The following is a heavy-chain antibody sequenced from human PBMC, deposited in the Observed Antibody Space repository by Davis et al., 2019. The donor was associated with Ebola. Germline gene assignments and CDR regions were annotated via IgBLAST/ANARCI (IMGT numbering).Heavy chain of an antibody. J-gene: IGHJ6*02. V-gene: IGHV3-53*04. CDR2: IYSGGST. D-gene: IGHD4-17*01. CDR1: GFTFSSYS. Sequence: GESLKISCAASGFTFSSYSMNWVRQAPGKGLEWVSVIYSGGSTYYADSVKGRFTISRHNSKNTLYLQMNSLRAEDTAVYYCARPTVTTRYYGMDVWGQGTTVTVSS. CDR3: ARPTVTTRYYGMDV.